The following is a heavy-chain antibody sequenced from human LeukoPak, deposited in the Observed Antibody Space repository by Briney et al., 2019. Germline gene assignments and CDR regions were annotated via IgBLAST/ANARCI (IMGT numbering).Heavy chain of an antibody. CDR2: INPNSGGT. V-gene: IGHV1-2*02. CDR3: ATLSGNSWEYYFDY. CDR1: GGTFSSYA. Sequence: GSSVKVSCKASGGTFSSYAISWVRQAPGQGLEWMGWINPNSGGTNYAQRFQGRVTMTRDTSISTAYMELSRPRSDDTAVYYCATLSGNSWEYYFDYWGQGTLVTVSS. D-gene: IGHD1-26*01. J-gene: IGHJ4*02.